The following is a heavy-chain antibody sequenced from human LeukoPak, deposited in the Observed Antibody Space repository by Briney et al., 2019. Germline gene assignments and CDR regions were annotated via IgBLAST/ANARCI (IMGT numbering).Heavy chain of an antibody. J-gene: IGHJ6*03. V-gene: IGHV4-4*07. CDR3: ARVGNSTQGYYYYYYMDV. D-gene: IGHD1/OR15-1a*01. CDR1: GGSISSYY. CDR2: IYTSGST. Sequence: SETLSLTCTVSGGSISSYYWSWIRQPAGKGLEWIGRIYTSGSTNYNPSLKSRVTMSVDTSKNQFSLKLSSVTAADTAVYYCARVGNSTQGYYYYYYMDVWGKGTTVTVSS.